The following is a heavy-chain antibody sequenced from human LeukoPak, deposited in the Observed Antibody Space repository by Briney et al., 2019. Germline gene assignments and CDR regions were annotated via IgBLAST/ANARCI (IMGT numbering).Heavy chain of an antibody. J-gene: IGHJ4*02. CDR3: ARDGPTAAPFDY. CDR2: ISPYKGTT. Sequence: ASVKVSCKASGYTFTNFGISWVRQAPGQGLEWMGWISPYKGTTYYAQNLQGRVTMTTDTSTSTAYMEVNSLTSEDTAVYFCARDGPTAAPFDYWGQGTLVTVSS. D-gene: IGHD2-2*01. CDR1: GYTFTNFG. V-gene: IGHV1-18*01.